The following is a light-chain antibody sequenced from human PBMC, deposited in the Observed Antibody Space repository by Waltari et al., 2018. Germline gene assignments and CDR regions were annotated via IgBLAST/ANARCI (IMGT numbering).Light chain of an antibody. V-gene: IGKV3-11*01. Sequence: EIVLTQSPATLSLSPGERATLSCRASQSVSSYLAWYQQKPGQAPRLLIYDASNRATGIPARFSGGGSGTDFTLTISRLEPEDFAVYYCQQCGNWPVTFGEGTKVEIK. CDR3: QQCGNWPVT. CDR2: DAS. J-gene: IGKJ4*01. CDR1: QSVSSY.